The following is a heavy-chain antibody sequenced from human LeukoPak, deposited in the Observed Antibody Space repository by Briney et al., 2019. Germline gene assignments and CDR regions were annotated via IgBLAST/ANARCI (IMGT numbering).Heavy chain of an antibody. Sequence: GASVKVSCKASGYTFTSYYMHWVRQAPGQGLEWMGIINPSGGSTSYAQKFQGRVTMTRDMSTSTVYMELSSLRSEDTAVYYCARDLYGYHLLYYFDYWGQGTLVTVSS. CDR2: INPSGGST. V-gene: IGHV1-46*01. CDR3: ARDLYGYHLLYYFDY. D-gene: IGHD5-18*01. J-gene: IGHJ4*02. CDR1: GYTFTSYY.